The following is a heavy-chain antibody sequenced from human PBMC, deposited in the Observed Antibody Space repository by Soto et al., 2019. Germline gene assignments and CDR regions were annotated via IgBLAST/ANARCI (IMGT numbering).Heavy chain of an antibody. CDR3: ARAGEXMVRGVMDHYGMDV. D-gene: IGHD3-10*01. V-gene: IGHV3-74*01. CDR1: GFTLSSYW. J-gene: IGHJ6*02. Sequence: GGSLRLSCAASGFTLSSYWMHWVRQGPGKGLVWVSRTNSDGSSTSYADSVKGRFTISRDNAKNTLYLQMNSLRAEDTAVYYCARAGEXMVRGVMDHYGMDVWGQGTTVTVSS. CDR2: TNSDGSST.